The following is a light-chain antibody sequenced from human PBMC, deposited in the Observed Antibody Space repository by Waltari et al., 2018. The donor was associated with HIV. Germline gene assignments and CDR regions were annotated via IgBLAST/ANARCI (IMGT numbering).Light chain of an antibody. V-gene: IGKV3D-15*01. Sequence: EIVMMQSPATLSVSPGERATLSCRASQRVTSSLAWYQQKPGQPPRLLIYGASTRATGTPARFSGSGSGTEFTLTISSLQSVDFAVYYCQQYYKWPLTFGQGTRLEIK. CDR3: QQYYKWPLT. CDR2: GAS. CDR1: QRVTSS. J-gene: IGKJ5*01.